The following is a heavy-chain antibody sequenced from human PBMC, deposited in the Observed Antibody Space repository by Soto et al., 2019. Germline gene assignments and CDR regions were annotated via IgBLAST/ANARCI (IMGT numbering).Heavy chain of an antibody. CDR1: GFDVTTNC. J-gene: IGHJ4*02. Sequence: GGSLRLSCVGSGFDVTTNCMRWVRQAPGKGLECVSIVCTGGATHYADSVKGRFTISRDRSKNTVHLQMNNVRAEDTAVYYCVRDKRTISGIFPGYWGQGTRVTVSS. CDR3: VRDKRTISGIFPGY. D-gene: IGHD1-1*01. V-gene: IGHV3-53*01. CDR2: VCTGGAT.